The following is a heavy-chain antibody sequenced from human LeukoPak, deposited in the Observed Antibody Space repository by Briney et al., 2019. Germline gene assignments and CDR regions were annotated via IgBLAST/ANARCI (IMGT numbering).Heavy chain of an antibody. V-gene: IGHV1-8*01. CDR3: ARTLGGTTTRNYYYYYYMDV. CDR2: MNPNSGNT. J-gene: IGHJ6*03. D-gene: IGHD1-7*01. Sequence: ASVKVSCKASGYTLTSYDINWVRQATGQGLEWMGWMNPNSGNTGCAQKFQGRVTMTRNTSISTAYMELSSLRSEDTAVYYCARTLGGTTTRNYYYYYYMDVWGKGTTVTVSS. CDR1: GYTLTSYD.